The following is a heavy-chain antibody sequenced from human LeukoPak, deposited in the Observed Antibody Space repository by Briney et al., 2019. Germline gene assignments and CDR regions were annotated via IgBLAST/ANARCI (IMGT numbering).Heavy chain of an antibody. D-gene: IGHD5-18*01. CDR2: IKSDGSTT. V-gene: IGHV3-74*01. J-gene: IGHJ4*02. Sequence: GGSLRLSCAASGFTFSSYWMHWVRHDPGRGLVWVSRIKSDGSTTTCAYSVKGRFTISRDNAKNTLYLQMNSLRAEDTAVYYCARVVDTHFDYWGQGTLVTVSS. CDR1: GFTFSSYW. CDR3: ARVVDTHFDY.